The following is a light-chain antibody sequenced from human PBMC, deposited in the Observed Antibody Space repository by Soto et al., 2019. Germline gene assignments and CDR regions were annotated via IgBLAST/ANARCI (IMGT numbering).Light chain of an antibody. V-gene: IGLV1-40*01. J-gene: IGLJ1*01. CDR1: SSNIGAGYD. Sequence: QSVLTQPPSVSGAPGQRVTISCTGDSSNIGAGYDVHWYQQLPGTAPKLLIYVNINRPSGVPDRFSASRSDSSASLAITGLQAEDEADYYCQSYDISLHNYVFGTGTKVTVL. CDR2: VNI. CDR3: QSYDISLHNYV.